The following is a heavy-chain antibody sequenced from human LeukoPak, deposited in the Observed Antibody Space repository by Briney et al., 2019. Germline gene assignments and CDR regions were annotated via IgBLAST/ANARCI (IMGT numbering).Heavy chain of an antibody. Sequence: SGPTLVNPSQTLTLTCTFSGISLSRSGVGVGWIRQPPGKALEWLALIYWNSDKRYSPSLRTRLTVTRGTSINQVVLTMTNMDAVDTATYYCVHGTTSLTAVQWGPGTLVTVSS. D-gene: IGHD4-17*01. J-gene: IGHJ4*02. CDR2: IYWNSDK. V-gene: IGHV2-5*01. CDR1: GISLSRSGVG. CDR3: VHGTTSLTAVQ.